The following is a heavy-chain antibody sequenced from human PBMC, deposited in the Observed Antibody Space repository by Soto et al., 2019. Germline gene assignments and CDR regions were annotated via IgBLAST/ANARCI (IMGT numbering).Heavy chain of an antibody. CDR3: ARGRHYVSGSYYNPLPLSRYYYYGMDV. J-gene: IGHJ6*02. CDR1: GGSFSGYY. CDR2: INHSGST. Sequence: QVQLQQWGAGLLKPSETLSLTCAVYGGSFSGYYWSWIRQPPGKGLEWIGEINHSGSTNYNPSLKSRVTISVDTSKNQLSLKLSSVTAADTAVYYCARGRHYVSGSYYNPLPLSRYYYYGMDVWGQGTTVTVSS. V-gene: IGHV4-34*01. D-gene: IGHD3-10*01.